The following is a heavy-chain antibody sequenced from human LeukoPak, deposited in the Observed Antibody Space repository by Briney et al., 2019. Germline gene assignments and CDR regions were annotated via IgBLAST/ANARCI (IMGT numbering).Heavy chain of an antibody. D-gene: IGHD6-13*01. CDR3: ARGEAAAGIDY. Sequence: SQTLSLTCAASGGSISSGGYSWSWIRQPPGKGLEWIGYIYHSGSTYYNPSLKSRVTISVDRSKNQFSLKLSSVTAADTAVYYCARGEAAAGIDYWGQGTLVTVSS. V-gene: IGHV4-30-2*01. J-gene: IGHJ4*02. CDR2: IYHSGST. CDR1: GGSISSGGYS.